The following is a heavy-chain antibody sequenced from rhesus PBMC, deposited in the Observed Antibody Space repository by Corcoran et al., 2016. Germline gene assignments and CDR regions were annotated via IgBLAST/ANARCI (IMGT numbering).Heavy chain of an antibody. V-gene: IGHV4-127*01. CDR3: ARDYYSWNYYFDY. J-gene: IGHJ4*01. CDR2: SGGSSGST. D-gene: IGHD1-1-1*01. Sequence: QVQLQESGPGLVKPSETLSLTCPVSGYSISRGYGWRWIRQPPGKGLEWIGYSGGSSGSTNYNPSLKSRVTISKDTSKNQFSLKLSSVTAADTAVYYCARDYYSWNYYFDYWGKGVLVTVSS. CDR1: GYSISRGYG.